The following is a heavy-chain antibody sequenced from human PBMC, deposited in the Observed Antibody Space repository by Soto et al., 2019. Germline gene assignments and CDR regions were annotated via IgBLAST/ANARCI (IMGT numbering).Heavy chain of an antibody. CDR2: INSDGSST. CDR1: GFTFSSYW. Sequence: PVGSLRLSCAASGFTFSSYWMHWVRQAPGKGLVWVSRINSDGSSTSYADSVKGRFTISRDNAKNTLYLQMNRLRAEDTAVYYCARVPYYDYVCGSYGAFDIWGQGTMVTVPS. CDR3: ARVPYYDYVCGSYGAFDI. J-gene: IGHJ3*02. V-gene: IGHV3-74*01. D-gene: IGHD3-16*01.